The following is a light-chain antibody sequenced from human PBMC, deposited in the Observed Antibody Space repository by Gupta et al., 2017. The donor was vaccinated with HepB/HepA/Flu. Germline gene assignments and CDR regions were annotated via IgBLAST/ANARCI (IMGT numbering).Light chain of an antibody. V-gene: IGLV2-14*03. CDR3: SSYTSSNSLV. CDR2: DVN. Sequence: QSALTQPASVSGSPGQSITISCTGTLSDVGVYNYVSWYQQHPGKAPKLMIYDVNNRPSGVSHRFSGSKSGNTASLTISGLQPEDEGDYYCSSYTSSNSLVFGGGTKLTVL. J-gene: IGLJ3*02. CDR1: LSDVGVYNY.